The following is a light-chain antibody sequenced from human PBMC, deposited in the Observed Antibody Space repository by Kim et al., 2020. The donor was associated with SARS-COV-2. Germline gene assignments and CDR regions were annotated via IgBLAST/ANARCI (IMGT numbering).Light chain of an antibody. CDR3: MQGPHFAFT. CDR2: MVS. Sequence: PASISCRSSQSLLYSDGNIYLNWFFQRPGQSPRRLIYMVSNRDSGVPDRFSGSGSGTDFTLEISRVEAEDVGVYYCMQGPHFAFTFGAGTKVDIK. V-gene: IGKV2-30*01. J-gene: IGKJ3*01. CDR1: QSLLYSDGNIY.